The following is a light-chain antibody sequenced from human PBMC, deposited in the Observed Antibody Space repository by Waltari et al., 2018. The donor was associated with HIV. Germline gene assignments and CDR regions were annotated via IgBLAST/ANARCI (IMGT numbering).Light chain of an antibody. V-gene: IGLV3-25*03. CDR3: QSADSSGTYV. Sequence: SYELTQPPSVSVSPGQTARITCSGDALPEKYASWYQQRPGQAPVLVIYRDSERPSGIPERFSGSSSGTTVTSTISGVQAEDEADYYCQSADSSGTYVFGNGTKVTVL. CDR2: RDS. J-gene: IGLJ1*01. CDR1: ALPEKY.